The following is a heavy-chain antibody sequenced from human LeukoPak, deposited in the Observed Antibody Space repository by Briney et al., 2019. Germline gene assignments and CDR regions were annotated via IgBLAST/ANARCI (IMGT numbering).Heavy chain of an antibody. J-gene: IGHJ6*02. CDR3: AKAEGGYYYYGMDV. V-gene: IGHV3-23*01. D-gene: IGHD1-14*01. Sequence: GGSLRLSCAASGFTFDGYPMSWVRQAPGKGLEWVSGISASGDFTFYADSVKGRFTLSRDNSKNMLYLQMNSLRAEDTAVYYCAKAEGGYYYYGMDVWGQGTTVTVSS. CDR1: GFTFDGYP. CDR2: ISASGDFT.